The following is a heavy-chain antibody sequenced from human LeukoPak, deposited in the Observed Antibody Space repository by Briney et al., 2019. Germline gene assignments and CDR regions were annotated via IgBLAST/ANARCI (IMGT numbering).Heavy chain of an antibody. CDR3: ARVAGDFIVGATTDY. D-gene: IGHD1-26*01. CDR1: GFTFNNHS. CDR2: ISSSSSYI. J-gene: IGHJ4*02. V-gene: IGHV3-21*01. Sequence: GGSLRLSCAASGFTFNNHSMNWVRQAPGKGLEWVSSISSSSSYIYYADSVKGRFTISRDNAKNSLYLQMNSLRAEDTAVYYCARVAGDFIVGATTDYWGQGTLVTVSS.